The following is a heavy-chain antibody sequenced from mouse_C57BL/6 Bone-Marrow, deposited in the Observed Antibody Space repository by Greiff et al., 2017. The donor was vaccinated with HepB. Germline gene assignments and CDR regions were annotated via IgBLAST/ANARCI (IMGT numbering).Heavy chain of an antibody. D-gene: IGHD1-1*01. CDR1: GFSLTSYG. CDR2: IWSGGST. Sequence: VMLVESGPGLVQPSQSLSITCTVSGFSLTSYGVHWVRQSPGKGLEWLGVIWSGGSTDYNAAFISRLSISKDNSKSQVFFKMNSLQADDTAIYYWARNDRYYYGSSFFDYWGQGTTLTVSS. CDR3: ARNDRYYYGSSFFDY. V-gene: IGHV2-2*01. J-gene: IGHJ2*01.